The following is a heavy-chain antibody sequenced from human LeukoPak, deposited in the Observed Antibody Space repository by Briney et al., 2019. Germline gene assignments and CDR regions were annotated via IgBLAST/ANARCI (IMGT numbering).Heavy chain of an antibody. CDR1: GFTFSNAW. D-gene: IGHD6-19*01. V-gene: IGHV3-15*01. J-gene: IGHJ4*02. CDR3: ARVAVAGRSPVY. CDR2: IKSKTDGGTT. Sequence: GGSLRLSCAASGFTFSNAWMSWVRQAPGKGLEWVGRIKSKTDGGTTDYAAPVKGRFTISRHNSKNTLYLQMNSLRAEDTAVYYCARVAVAGRSPVYWGQGTLVTVSS.